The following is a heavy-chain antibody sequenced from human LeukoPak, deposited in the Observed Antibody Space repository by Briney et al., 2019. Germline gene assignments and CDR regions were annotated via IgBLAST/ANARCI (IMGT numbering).Heavy chain of an antibody. Sequence: GASVKVSWKASGYSFTNYYMHWVRQAPVQGLEWMGTISPRDGSTTYTQKFQGRVTVTRDTSTSTVYMDLSSLRSEDTAVYYCATSTGYDVLTGYQEDHYYFDYWGQGTLVTVSS. D-gene: IGHD3-9*01. CDR1: GYSFTNYY. CDR3: ATSTGYDVLTGYQEDHYYFDY. J-gene: IGHJ4*02. CDR2: ISPRDGST. V-gene: IGHV1-46*01.